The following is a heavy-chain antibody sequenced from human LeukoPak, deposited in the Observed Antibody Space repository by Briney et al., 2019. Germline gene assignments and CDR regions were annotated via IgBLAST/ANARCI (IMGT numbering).Heavy chain of an antibody. CDR1: GGSFSGYY. J-gene: IGHJ4*02. V-gene: IGHV4-34*01. Sequence: SETLSLTCAVYGGSFSGYYWSWIRQPPGKGLEWIGEINHSGSTNYNPSLKSRVTISVDTSKNQFSLKLSPVTAADTAVYYCARLRYQRDYWGQGTLVTVSS. D-gene: IGHD1-14*01. CDR3: ARLRYQRDY. CDR2: INHSGST.